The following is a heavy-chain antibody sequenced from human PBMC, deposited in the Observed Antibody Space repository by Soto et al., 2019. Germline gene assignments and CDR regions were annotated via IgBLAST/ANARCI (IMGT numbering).Heavy chain of an antibody. J-gene: IGHJ5*01. D-gene: IGHD2-8*01. CDR1: GDSVSSSSAT. Sequence: QVQLQQSGPGLVKPSQTLSLTCAISGDSVSSSSATWDWIRQSPSRGLEWLGRTYYRSKWYIDYEVYVKSRITINPDTSNNQRSQQPNSVTPDDTGVYYCVRLIGNSWFDSWGQGTLFTVSS. CDR3: VRLIGNSWFDS. CDR2: TYYRSKWYI. V-gene: IGHV6-1*01.